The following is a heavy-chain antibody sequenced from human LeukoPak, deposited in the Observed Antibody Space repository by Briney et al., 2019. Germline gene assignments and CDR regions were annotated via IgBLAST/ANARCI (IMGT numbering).Heavy chain of an antibody. Sequence: PSETLSLTCTVSGGSISGSSYYWGWIRQPAGKGLEWIGRIYTSGSTNYNPSLKSRVTISVDTSKNQFSLKLSSVTAADTAVYYCARSDGYNRNAFDIWGQGTMVTVSS. J-gene: IGHJ3*02. CDR1: GGSISGSSYY. V-gene: IGHV4-61*02. CDR2: IYTSGST. D-gene: IGHD5-24*01. CDR3: ARSDGYNRNAFDI.